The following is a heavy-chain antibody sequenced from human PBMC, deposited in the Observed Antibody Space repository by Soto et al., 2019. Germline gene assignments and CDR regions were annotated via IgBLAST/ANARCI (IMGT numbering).Heavy chain of an antibody. CDR1: GFTFSSYG. J-gene: IGHJ4*02. CDR3: AKDHNQPYYYDSSGYYYGFDY. CDR2: ISYDGSNK. D-gene: IGHD3-22*01. Sequence: PGGSLRLSCAASGFTFSSYGMHWVRQAQGKGLEWVAVISYDGSNKYYADSVKGRFTISRDNSKNTLYLQMNSLRAEDTAVYYCAKDHNQPYYYDSSGYYYGFDYWGQGTLVTVSS. V-gene: IGHV3-30*18.